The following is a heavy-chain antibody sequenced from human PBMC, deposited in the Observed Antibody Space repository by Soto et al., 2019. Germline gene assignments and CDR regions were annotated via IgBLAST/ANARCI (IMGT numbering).Heavy chain of an antibody. CDR1: GFTFSNAW. CDR3: TSHYDFWSGWDDYYMDV. D-gene: IGHD3-3*01. J-gene: IGHJ6*03. Sequence: GGSLRLSCAASGFTFSNAWMSWVRQAPGKGLEWVGRIKSKTDGGTTDYAAPVKGRFTISRDDSKNTLYLQMNSLKTEDTAVYYCTSHYDFWSGWDDYYMDVWGKGTTVTVSS. CDR2: IKSKTDGGTT. V-gene: IGHV3-15*01.